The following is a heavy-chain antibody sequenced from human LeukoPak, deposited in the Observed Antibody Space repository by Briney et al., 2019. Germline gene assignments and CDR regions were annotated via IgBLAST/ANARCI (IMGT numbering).Heavy chain of an antibody. CDR3: ARTTEGYAGGPGYSYYYYMDV. Sequence: SETLSLTCTVSGGSISSYYWSWIRQPPGKGLEWIGYIHYSGSTHYNPSLKSRVTISVDTSKNQVSLKLRSVTAADTAVYYCARTTEGYAGGPGYSYYYYMDVWGKGTTVTVSS. J-gene: IGHJ6*03. CDR1: GGSISSYY. D-gene: IGHD5-12*01. V-gene: IGHV4-59*01. CDR2: IHYSGST.